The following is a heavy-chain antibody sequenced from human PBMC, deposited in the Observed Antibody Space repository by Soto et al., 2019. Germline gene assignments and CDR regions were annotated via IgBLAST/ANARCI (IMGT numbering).Heavy chain of an antibody. CDR1: GFPFNRQW. CDR3: ARGFRSPPDY. Sequence: GGSLRLSCVASGFPFNRQWTDWVRRTPGQVLECVAKKSADGSTQDYVDSVKGPFTISRDNAKNSLYLQMNTLRAEDTADYYCARGFRSPPDYWGQGTLVTVSS. CDR2: KSADGSTQ. J-gene: IGHJ4*02. V-gene: IGHV3-7*01.